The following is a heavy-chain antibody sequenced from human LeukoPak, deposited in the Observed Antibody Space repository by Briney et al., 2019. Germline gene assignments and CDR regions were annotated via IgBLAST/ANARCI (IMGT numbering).Heavy chain of an antibody. CDR1: GGSISSYY. V-gene: IGHV4-59*01. CDR3: ARHPFATPFVY. D-gene: IGHD2-15*01. Sequence: SETLSLTCTVSGGSISSYYWSWIRQPPGKGLEWIGYIYYSGSTNYNPSLKSRVTISVDTSKNQFSLKLSSVTAADTAVYFCARHPFATPFVYWGPGTLVTVSS. CDR2: IYYSGST. J-gene: IGHJ4*02.